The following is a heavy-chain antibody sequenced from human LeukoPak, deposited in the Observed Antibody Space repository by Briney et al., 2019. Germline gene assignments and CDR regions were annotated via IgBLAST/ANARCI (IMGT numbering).Heavy chain of an antibody. CDR3: VRGNGNVGGRLDP. Sequence: GSLRLSCTASGFTMSGIHMNWVRQAAGKGLDWVSGLYAGGSTYYAGSVTGRFTISRDDSKNTLYLQMTDLRVDDTAIYYCVRGNGNVGGRLDPWGQGAWVIVSS. J-gene: IGHJ5*02. CDR2: LYAGGST. D-gene: IGHD1-1*01. V-gene: IGHV3-66*01. CDR1: GFTMSGIH.